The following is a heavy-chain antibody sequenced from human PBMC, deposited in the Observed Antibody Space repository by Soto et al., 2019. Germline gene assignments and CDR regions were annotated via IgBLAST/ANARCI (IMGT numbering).Heavy chain of an antibody. D-gene: IGHD7-27*01. CDR3: AKAKLSLTGTAQFDP. V-gene: IGHV3-23*01. Sequence: PGGSLRLSCAASGFTFSSYAMSWVRQAPGKGLEWVSAISGSGGSTYYADSAKGRFTISRDNSKNTLYLQMNSLRAEDTAVYYCAKAKLSLTGTAQFDPWGQGTLVTVSS. CDR2: ISGSGGST. J-gene: IGHJ5*02. CDR1: GFTFSSYA.